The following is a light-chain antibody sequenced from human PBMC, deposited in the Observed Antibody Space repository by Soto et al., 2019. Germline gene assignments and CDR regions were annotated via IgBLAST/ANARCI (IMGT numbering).Light chain of an antibody. Sequence: QSALTQPPSASGSPGQSVTISCTGTSSDVGGYNYVSWYQQHPGKAPKLMIYEVTKRPSGVPDRFSGSKSASTASLTVSGLQAEDEADYYCSSYAGTGNFHVFGTGTQLTVL. CDR1: SSDVGGYNY. J-gene: IGLJ1*01. CDR3: SSYAGTGNFHV. V-gene: IGLV2-8*01. CDR2: EVT.